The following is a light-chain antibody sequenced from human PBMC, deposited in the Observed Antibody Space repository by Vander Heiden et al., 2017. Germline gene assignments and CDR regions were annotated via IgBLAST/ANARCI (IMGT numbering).Light chain of an antibody. CDR1: QSISSY. Sequence: DIQMTQSPSSLSASVGDRVTITCRASQSISSYLNWYQQKPGKAPKLLIDAASSLQSGVPSRFSGSGSGTDFTLTISSLQPEDFATYYCQQRDSTPYTFGQGTKLEIK. CDR2: AAS. V-gene: IGKV1-39*01. J-gene: IGKJ2*01. CDR3: QQRDSTPYT.